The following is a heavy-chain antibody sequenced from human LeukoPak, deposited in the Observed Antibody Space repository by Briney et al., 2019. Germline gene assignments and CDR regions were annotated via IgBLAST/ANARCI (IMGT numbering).Heavy chain of an antibody. V-gene: IGHV1-24*01. D-gene: IGHD5-18*01. CDR3: TEDRAVRDIIDANDN. CDR2: FDPEDGET. CDR1: GYTLTELS. Sequence: ASVKVSCKVSGYTLTELSMHWVRQAPGKGLEWMGGFDPEDGETIYAQKFQGRVTMTEYTSTDTAYMELSSLRSENTAVYYCTEDRAVRDIIDANDNWGQGTMVTVSS. J-gene: IGHJ3*02.